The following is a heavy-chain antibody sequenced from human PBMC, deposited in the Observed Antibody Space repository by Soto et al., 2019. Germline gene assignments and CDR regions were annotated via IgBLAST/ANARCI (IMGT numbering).Heavy chain of an antibody. CDR2: ISYDGSNK. CDR3: AKDRDYYDSSGYFSY. D-gene: IGHD3-22*01. CDR1: GFTFSSYG. J-gene: IGHJ4*02. Sequence: GGSLRLSCAASGFTFSSYGVHWVRQAPGKGLEWVAVISYDGSNKYYADSVKGRFTISRDNSKNTLYLQMNSLRAEDTAVYYCAKDRDYYDSSGYFSYWGQGTLVTVSS. V-gene: IGHV3-30*18.